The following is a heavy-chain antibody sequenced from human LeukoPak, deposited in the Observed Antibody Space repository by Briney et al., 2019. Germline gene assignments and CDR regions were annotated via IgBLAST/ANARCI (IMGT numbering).Heavy chain of an antibody. J-gene: IGHJ1*01. CDR3: ARVMYYDSSGYYSFQY. D-gene: IGHD3-22*01. CDR1: GGTFSSYA. CDR2: IIPIFGTA. Sequence: SVKVSCKASGGTFSSYAISWVRQAPGQGLEWMGGIIPIFGTANYAQKFQGRVTITADESTSTAYMELSSLRSEDTAVYYCARVMYYDSSGYYSFQYWGQGTLVTVSS. V-gene: IGHV1-69*13.